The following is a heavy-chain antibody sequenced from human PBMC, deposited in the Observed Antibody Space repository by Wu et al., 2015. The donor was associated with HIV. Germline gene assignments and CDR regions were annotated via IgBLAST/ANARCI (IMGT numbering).Heavy chain of an antibody. V-gene: IGHV1-69*13. J-gene: IGHJ3*02. CDR2: LIPMYGAA. Sequence: QVHLLQSGAEVKKSGSSVRVSCKASGATFNIYALSWVRQAPGQGLEWMGRLIPMYGAADYAQKFQGRVTITADVSTNTAYMVVSRLRSDDTAVYYCAREQATNRDFXQGSSWLGAFDIWGQGDNGHRLF. CDR3: AREQATNRDFXQGSSWLGAFDI. D-gene: IGHD6-13*01. CDR1: GATFNIYA.